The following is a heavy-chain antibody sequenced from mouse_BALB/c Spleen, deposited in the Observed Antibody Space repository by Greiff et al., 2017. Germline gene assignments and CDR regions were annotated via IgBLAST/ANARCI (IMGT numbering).Heavy chain of an antibody. CDR3: ASAGTEVATDY. CDR1: GFNIKDTY. CDR2: IDPANGNT. V-gene: IGHV14-3*02. J-gene: IGHJ2*01. D-gene: IGHD1-1*01. Sequence: VQLQQSGAELVKPGASVKLSCTASGFNIKDTYMHWVKQRPEQGLEWIGRIDPANGNTKYDPKFQGKATITADTASNTAYLQLSSLTYEDTAVYYCASAGTEVATDYWGQGTTRTVSS.